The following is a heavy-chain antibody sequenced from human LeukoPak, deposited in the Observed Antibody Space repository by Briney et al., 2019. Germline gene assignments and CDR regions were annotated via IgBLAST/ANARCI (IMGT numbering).Heavy chain of an antibody. CDR2: ISSSSSYI. CDR3: ARGASRADY. V-gene: IGHV3-21*01. CDR1: GFTFRSYN. Sequence: PGGSLRLSCAASGFTFRSYNMNWVRQAPGKRPEWVSSISSSSSYIYYADSVKGRFTISRDNAKNSLYLQMHSLRAEDTALYYCARGASRADYWGQGTLVTVSS. J-gene: IGHJ4*02.